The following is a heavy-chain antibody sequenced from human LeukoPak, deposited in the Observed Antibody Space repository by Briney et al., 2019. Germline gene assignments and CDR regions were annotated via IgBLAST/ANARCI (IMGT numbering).Heavy chain of an antibody. V-gene: IGHV4-34*01. D-gene: IGHD1-26*01. CDR1: GGSFSGFY. CDR3: ARGGNYWPQWWFDP. J-gene: IGHJ5*02. CDR2: ITHSGST. Sequence: SETLSLTCAVYGGSFSGFYWSWIRQSPGKGLEWIGEITHSGSTNYNTCLKSRVTMSLDASKNQFSLELNSVTPADTAVYYCARGGNYWPQWWFDPWGRGTLVSVSS.